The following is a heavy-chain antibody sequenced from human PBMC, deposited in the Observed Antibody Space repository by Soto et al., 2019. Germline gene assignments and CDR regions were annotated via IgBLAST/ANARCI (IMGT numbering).Heavy chain of an antibody. Sequence: QPGGSLRLSCAASGFTFRSYALSWVRQAPGKGLEWVSSISVSGVSTYYADSVRGRFTISRDNSKNSVYLQMNSLRAKDTAVYYCARDRGDSSRYRSGPYYFDSWGQGTLVTVSS. J-gene: IGHJ4*02. D-gene: IGHD3-22*01. CDR1: GFTFRSYA. V-gene: IGHV3-23*01. CDR2: ISVSGVST. CDR3: ARDRGDSSRYRSGPYYFDS.